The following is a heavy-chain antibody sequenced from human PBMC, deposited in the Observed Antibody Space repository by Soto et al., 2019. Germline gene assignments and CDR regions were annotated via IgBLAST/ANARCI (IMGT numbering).Heavy chain of an antibody. V-gene: IGHV4-59*01. CDR2: IYYSGST. CDR1: GGSISSYY. CDR3: ARQHSSSWYSDYYYYYGMDV. J-gene: IGHJ6*02. Sequence: PSETLSLTCTVSGGSISSYYWSWVRQPPVNGLEWIGYIYYSGSTNYNPSLKSRVTISVDTSKNQFSLKLSSVTAADTAVYYCARQHSSSWYSDYYYYYGMDVWGQGTTVTVSS. D-gene: IGHD6-13*01.